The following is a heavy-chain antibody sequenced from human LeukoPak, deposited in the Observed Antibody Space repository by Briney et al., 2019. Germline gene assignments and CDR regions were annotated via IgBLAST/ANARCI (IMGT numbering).Heavy chain of an antibody. CDR3: ARAKPGDSSGYYYVLSDY. D-gene: IGHD3-22*01. V-gene: IGHV3-74*01. CDR1: GLTFSSHW. J-gene: IGHJ4*02. CDR2: ITNDGSST. Sequence: GGSLRLSCAASGLTFSSHWMHWVRQAPGKGLVWVSRITNDGSSTTYADSVKGRFTISRDNSKNTLYLQMNSLRAEDTAEYYCARAKPGDSSGYYYVLSDYWGQGTLVTVSS.